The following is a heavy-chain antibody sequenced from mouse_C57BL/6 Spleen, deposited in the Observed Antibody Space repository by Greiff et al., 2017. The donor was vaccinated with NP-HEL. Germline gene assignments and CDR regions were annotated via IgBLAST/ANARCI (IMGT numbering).Heavy chain of an antibody. CDR3: ARKGRDYYAMDY. Sequence: VQLQQSGAELVRSGSSVKLSFKASGYTFTSYWMDWVKQRPGQGLEWIGNIYPSDSETVYSEKFKDKTTLTVDKYSSTAYMQLSSLTSADSAVYCGARKGRDYYAMDYWGQGTSVTVSS. J-gene: IGHJ4*01. V-gene: IGHV1-61*01. CDR2: IYPSDSET. CDR1: GYTFTSYW.